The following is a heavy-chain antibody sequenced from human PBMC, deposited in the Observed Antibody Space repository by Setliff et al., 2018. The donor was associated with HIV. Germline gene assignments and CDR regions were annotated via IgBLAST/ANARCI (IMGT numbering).Heavy chain of an antibody. J-gene: IGHJ4*02. V-gene: IGHV2-5*01. D-gene: IGHD1-26*01. CDR3: AHTPVSWDQYFFDY. CDR1: GFSLSTSGVG. Sequence: SGPTLVNPTQTLTLTCTFSGFSLSTSGVGVGWIRQPPGKALEWLAVIYWNDHKYYSPSPRSRLTVTRDASKNQVVLTVTNVAPVDTATYFCAHTPVSWDQYFFDYWGQGTLVTVSS. CDR2: IYWNDHK.